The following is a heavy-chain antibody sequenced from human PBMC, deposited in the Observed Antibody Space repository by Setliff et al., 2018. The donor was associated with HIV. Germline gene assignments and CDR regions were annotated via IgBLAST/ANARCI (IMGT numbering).Heavy chain of an antibody. V-gene: IGHV4-34*01. J-gene: IGHJ3*02. CDR2: INHSGST. D-gene: IGHD2-21*01. Sequence: SETLSLTCAVFGGSFTDIGGSFTDYYWIWIRQPPGKGLEWIGEINHSGSTHYNPSLKSRFTISVDPSKNQFSLRLSSVTAADTAVYYCARHSIAVVIGVPERDDAFDIWGHGTMVTVSS. CDR3: ARHSIAVVIGVPERDDAFDI. CDR1: GGSFTDIGGSFTDYY.